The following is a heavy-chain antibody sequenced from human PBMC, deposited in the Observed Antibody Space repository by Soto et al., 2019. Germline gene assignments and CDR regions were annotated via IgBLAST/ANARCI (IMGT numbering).Heavy chain of an antibody. CDR3: ARGTYYDSSGYYWDY. CDR2: INHSGGI. CDR1: GGSFSGFS. Sequence: SETLSLTCAVYGGSFSGFSWSWIRQPPGKGLEWIGEINHSGGIDYNPSLKSRVTISLDTSKKQFSLKLSSVTAADTAVYYCARGTYYDSSGYYWDYWGQGTLVTVSS. V-gene: IGHV4-34*01. J-gene: IGHJ4*02. D-gene: IGHD3-22*01.